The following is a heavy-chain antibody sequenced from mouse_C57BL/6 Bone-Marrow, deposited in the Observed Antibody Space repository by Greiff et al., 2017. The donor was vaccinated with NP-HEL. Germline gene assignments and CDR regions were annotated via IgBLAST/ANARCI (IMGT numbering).Heavy chain of an antibody. D-gene: IGHD1-1*01. V-gene: IGHV1-74*01. CDR2: INPSDSDT. Sequence: QVQLKQPGAGLVKPGASVKVSCKASGYTFTGYWMHWVRQTPGQGLEWVARINPSDSDTNYTHKFKGKVTLSVDKSSSTAYMQLSSLTSEDSAVYYCAIPHYYDSSYGAYWGQGTLVTVSA. J-gene: IGHJ3*01. CDR1: GYTFTGYW. CDR3: AIPHYYDSSYGAY.